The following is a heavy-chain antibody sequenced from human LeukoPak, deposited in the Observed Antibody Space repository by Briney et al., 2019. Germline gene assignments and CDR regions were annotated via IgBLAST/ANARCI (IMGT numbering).Heavy chain of an antibody. V-gene: IGHV3-74*01. CDR3: ARAPDGWWALDY. CDR1: GFTFSSYY. D-gene: IGHD6-19*01. CDR2: INTDGSST. Sequence: PGGSLRLSCAASGFTFSSYYMHWVRQAPGKGLVWVSRINTDGSSTSYADSVKGRLTISRDNAKNTLYLQMNSLRDEDTAVYYCARAPDGWWALDYWGQGTLVTVSS. J-gene: IGHJ4*02.